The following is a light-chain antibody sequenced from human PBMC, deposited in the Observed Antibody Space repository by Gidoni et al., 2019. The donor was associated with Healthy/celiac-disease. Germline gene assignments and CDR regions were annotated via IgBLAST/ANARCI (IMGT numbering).Light chain of an antibody. CDR2: DAS. J-gene: IGKJ1*01. CDR1: PRVSSY. Sequence: EIVLTQSPATLSWSPGERATLSCRDSPRVSSYLAWYQQKPGQAPRLLIYDASNRATGIPARFSGSGSGTDFTLTISSLEPEDFAVYYCQQRSNWPWTFGQXTKVEIK. V-gene: IGKV3-11*01. CDR3: QQRSNWPWT.